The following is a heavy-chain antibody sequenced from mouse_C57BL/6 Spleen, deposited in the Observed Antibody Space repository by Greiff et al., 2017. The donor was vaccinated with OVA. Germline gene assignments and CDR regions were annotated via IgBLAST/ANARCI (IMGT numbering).Heavy chain of an antibody. V-gene: IGHV1-82*01. J-gene: IGHJ2*01. CDR1: GYAFSSSW. CDR2: IYPGDGDT. Sequence: QVQLKQSGPELVKPGASVKISCKASGYAFSSSWMNWVKQRPGKGLEWIGRIYPGDGDTNYNGKFKGKATLTADTSSSTAYMQLSSLTSEDSAVYFCARGGTAQGYFDYWGQGTTLTVSS. D-gene: IGHD3-2*02. CDR3: ARGGTAQGYFDY.